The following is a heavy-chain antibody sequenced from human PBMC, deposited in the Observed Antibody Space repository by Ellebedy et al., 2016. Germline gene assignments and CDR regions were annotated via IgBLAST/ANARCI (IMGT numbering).Heavy chain of an antibody. Sequence: SETLSLXXAVYDGSFSDFYWNWFRQPPGKGLEWIGEITHSGSTNYNPSLKSRVTISVDTSKNQFSLKLSSVTAADTAVYYCSLTYCSGTSCSNWFNPWGQGTLVTVSS. D-gene: IGHD2-2*01. CDR2: ITHSGST. CDR3: SLTYCSGTSCSNWFNP. CDR1: DGSFSDFY. V-gene: IGHV4-34*01. J-gene: IGHJ5*02.